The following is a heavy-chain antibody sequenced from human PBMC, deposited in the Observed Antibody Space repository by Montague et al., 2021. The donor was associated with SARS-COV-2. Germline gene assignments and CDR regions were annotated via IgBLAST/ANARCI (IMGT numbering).Heavy chain of an antibody. CDR1: GGSISSYY. CDR2: IYPSGST. D-gene: IGHD4-17*01. CDR3: ARDHVTILFMVYYYGMDI. Sequence: SETLSLTCTVSGGSISSYYWSWIRLPAGKGLEWIGRIYPSGSTKHNPSLKSRVPMSVDTSKNQFSLKLSSMTAAATAVYYCARDHVTILFMVYYYGMDIWGQGTRVTVAS. J-gene: IGHJ6*02. V-gene: IGHV4-4*07.